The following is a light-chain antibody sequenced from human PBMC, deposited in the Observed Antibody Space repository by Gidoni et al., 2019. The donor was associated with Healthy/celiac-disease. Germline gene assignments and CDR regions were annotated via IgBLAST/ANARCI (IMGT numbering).Light chain of an antibody. V-gene: IGKV1-39*01. Sequence: DIKMTQSPSSLSASVGDRVTITCRASQSISSYLNWYQQKPGKAPKLLIYAAPSLQSGVPSRFSGSGSGTDFTLTISSLQPEDFATYYCQQSYSTRWTFGQGTKVEIK. CDR1: QSISSY. CDR2: AAP. CDR3: QQSYSTRWT. J-gene: IGKJ1*01.